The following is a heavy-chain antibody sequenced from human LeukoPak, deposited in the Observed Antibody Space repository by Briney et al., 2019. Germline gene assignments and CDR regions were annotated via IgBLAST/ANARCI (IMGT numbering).Heavy chain of an antibody. Sequence: RAGGSLRLSCSASGFTFNNSWMTWVRQAPGKGLEWVANIKQDGSEKNYVDSVKGRFTIFRDNARNSLYLQMNSLRAKDTAVYYCASHSYGYNHWGQGTLVIVSS. CDR2: IKQDGSEK. CDR1: GFTFNNSW. J-gene: IGHJ5*02. V-gene: IGHV3-7*01. D-gene: IGHD3-16*01. CDR3: ASHSYGYNH.